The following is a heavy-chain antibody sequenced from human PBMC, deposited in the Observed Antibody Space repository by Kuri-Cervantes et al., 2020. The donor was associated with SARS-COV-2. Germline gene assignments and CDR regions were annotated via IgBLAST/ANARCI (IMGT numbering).Heavy chain of an antibody. J-gene: IGHJ4*02. CDR3: ARASFDFWSGYYTGYYYDY. D-gene: IGHD3-3*01. V-gene: IGHV3-66*01. CDR1: GFTVSSNY. CDR2: IYSGGST. Sequence: GESLKISCAASGFTVSSNYMSWVRQAPGKGLEWVSVIYSGGSTYYADSVKGRFTISRDNAKKSLYLQMNSLRAEDTAVYYCARASFDFWSGYYTGYYYDYWGQGTLVTVSS.